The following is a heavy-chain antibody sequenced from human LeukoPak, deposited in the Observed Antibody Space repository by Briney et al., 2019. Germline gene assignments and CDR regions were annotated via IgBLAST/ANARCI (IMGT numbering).Heavy chain of an antibody. Sequence: GASVKVSCRASGYTFTNYAIQWVRQAPGQRLEWMGWINAGNGDRKYSQKLQGRVTITRDTSASTAYMELSSLRPEDTAVYYCAKAVWAFGNYYFDNWGQGTLVTVSS. D-gene: IGHD3-16*01. CDR2: INAGNGDR. V-gene: IGHV1-3*01. J-gene: IGHJ4*02. CDR1: GYTFTNYA. CDR3: AKAVWAFGNYYFDN.